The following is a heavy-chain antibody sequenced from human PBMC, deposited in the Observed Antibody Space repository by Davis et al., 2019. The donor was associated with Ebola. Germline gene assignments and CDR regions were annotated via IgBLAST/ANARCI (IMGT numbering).Heavy chain of an antibody. CDR1: GNTFNTYG. Sequence: AASVKVSCKASGNTFNTYGFSWVRQAPGQGLEWMGWISGYNGNTNYAQKFQGRVTMTTDTSTSTVHMELRSLRSDDTAVYYCARDKMVLTDNWLDPWGQGTLVTVSS. CDR3: ARDKMVLTDNWLDP. CDR2: ISGYNGNT. V-gene: IGHV1-18*04. D-gene: IGHD4/OR15-4a*01. J-gene: IGHJ5*02.